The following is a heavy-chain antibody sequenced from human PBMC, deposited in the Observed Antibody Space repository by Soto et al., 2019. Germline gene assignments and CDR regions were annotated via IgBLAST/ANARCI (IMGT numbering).Heavy chain of an antibody. CDR1: GFTFSNYG. CDR2: ISDDGRNK. J-gene: IGHJ4*02. Sequence: QVQLVESGGGAVQPGRSLRLSCAASGFTFSNYGMHWVRQAPGKGLEWMAVISDDGRNKYYVDSVKGRFTISRDNSKNTLYLQMNSLRGDDTAVFYCAKDLNAFWSGLDYWGQGTLVTVSS. CDR3: AKDLNAFWSGLDY. V-gene: IGHV3-30*18. D-gene: IGHD3-3*01.